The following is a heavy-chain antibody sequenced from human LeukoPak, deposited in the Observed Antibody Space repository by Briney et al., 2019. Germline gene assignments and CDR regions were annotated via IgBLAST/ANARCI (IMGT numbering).Heavy chain of an antibody. D-gene: IGHD6-25*01. CDR2: ISYDGRNK. CDR3: TRDGQRTRENMDY. CDR1: GFTFSTYH. J-gene: IGHJ4*02. V-gene: IGHV3-30*03. Sequence: GRSLRLSCAASGFTFSTYHMHWVRQAPGKGLEWVAVISYDGRNKYYADSVKGRLTISRDILKNTLYLQMNSLRFEDTAVYYCTRDGQRTRENMDYWGQGTLVTVSS.